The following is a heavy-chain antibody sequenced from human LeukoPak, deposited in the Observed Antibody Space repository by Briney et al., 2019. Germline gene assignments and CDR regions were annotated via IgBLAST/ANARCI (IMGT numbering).Heavy chain of an antibody. CDR2: ISAYNGNT. J-gene: IGHJ5*02. CDR1: GYTFTSYG. V-gene: IGHV1-18*01. D-gene: IGHD3-10*01. Sequence: GASVKVSCKASGYTFTSYGISWVRQAPGQGLEWMGWISAYNGNTNYAQKLQGRVTMTTDTSTSTAYMELRSLRSDDTAVYYCARNNGVLWFGEGIWFDPWGQETLVTVSS. CDR3: ARNNGVLWFGEGIWFDP.